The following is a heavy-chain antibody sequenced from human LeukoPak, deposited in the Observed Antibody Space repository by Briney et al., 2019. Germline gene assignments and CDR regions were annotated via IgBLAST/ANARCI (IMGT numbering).Heavy chain of an antibody. V-gene: IGHV4-59*08. D-gene: IGHD6-6*01. Sequence: SETLSLTCTISGGSISSLYWGWIRQPPGKGLEWIGSIYYSGGTNYNPSLKSRVTISVDTSKIQFSLKLSSVTAADTAVYYCARWQYTISSGWFDPWGQGTLATVSS. CDR2: IYYSGGT. CDR1: GGSISSLY. CDR3: ARWQYTISSGWFDP. J-gene: IGHJ5*02.